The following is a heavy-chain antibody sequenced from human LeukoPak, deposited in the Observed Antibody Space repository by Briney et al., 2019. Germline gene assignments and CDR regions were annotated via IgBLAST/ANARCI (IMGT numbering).Heavy chain of an antibody. CDR1: GFTFYTYD. J-gene: IGHJ4*02. V-gene: IGHV3-23*01. Sequence: GGSLRLSCVASGFTFYTYDMSWVRLVAGKGLEWVSSSSYHGHRTYYIDSVTGRFTISRDNSKNTLYLQLNRLRVEDTAIYYCARIPGMAAGSDFYFDYWGPGTVVTVFS. CDR2: SSYHGHRT. D-gene: IGHD6-13*01. CDR3: ARIPGMAAGSDFYFDY.